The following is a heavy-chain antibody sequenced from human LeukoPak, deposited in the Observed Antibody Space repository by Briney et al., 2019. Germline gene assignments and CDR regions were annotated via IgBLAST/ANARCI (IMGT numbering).Heavy chain of an antibody. D-gene: IGHD3-9*01. CDR2: ISAYSLNT. Sequence: GASVKVSCKASGYTFTSYGISRGRQAPGQGLEWMGCISAYSLNTNYAQNFQGRVTMTTDTSTSTAYMELRSLRSDDTAVFYCARDRAYDILTGYYETQSEMYYFDSWGQGTLVTVSS. CDR3: ARDRAYDILTGYYETQSEMYYFDS. J-gene: IGHJ4*02. V-gene: IGHV1-18*01. CDR1: GYTFTSYG.